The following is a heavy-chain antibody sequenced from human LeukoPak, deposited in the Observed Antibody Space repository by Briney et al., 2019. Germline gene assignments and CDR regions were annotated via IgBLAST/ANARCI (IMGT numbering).Heavy chain of an antibody. J-gene: IGHJ6*04. CDR2: INHSGST. CDR3: ARGSSAVSTYDIFIYGMDV. D-gene: IGHD3-9*01. V-gene: IGHV4-34*01. CDR1: GGSFSGYY. Sequence: SETLSLTCAVYGGSFSGYYWSWIRQPPGKGLEWIGEINHSGSTNYNPSLKSLVTISVDTSKNQFSLKLSSVTAADTAVYYCARGSSAVSTYDIFIYGMDVWGKGTTVTVSS.